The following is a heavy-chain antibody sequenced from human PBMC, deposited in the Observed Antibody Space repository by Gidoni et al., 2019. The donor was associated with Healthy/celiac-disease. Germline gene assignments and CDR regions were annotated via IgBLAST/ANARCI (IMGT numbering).Heavy chain of an antibody. V-gene: IGHV3-7*04. CDR3: ARYDPAAQVGARSLIRIGAIDY. J-gene: IGHJ4*02. Sequence: GSEKYYVDSVKGRFTISRDNAKNSLYLQMNSLRAEDTAVYYCARYDPAAQVGARSLIRIGAIDYWGQGTLVTVSS. D-gene: IGHD1-26*01. CDR2: GSEK.